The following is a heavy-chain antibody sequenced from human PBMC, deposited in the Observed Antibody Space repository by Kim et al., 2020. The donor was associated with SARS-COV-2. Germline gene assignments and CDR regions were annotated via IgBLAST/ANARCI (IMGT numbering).Heavy chain of an antibody. CDR2: TNIYNDNT. Sequence: ASVKVSCKASGYTFPNSGISWVRQALGQGPEWMGWTNIYNDNTRYTQRFQGRITMTIDASTNTTYMELRSLRSDDTAVYYCATRMVTTGHYAFDIWGQGT. CDR1: GYTFPNSG. CDR3: ATRMVTTGHYAFDI. D-gene: IGHD2-21*02. J-gene: IGHJ3*02. V-gene: IGHV1-18*01.